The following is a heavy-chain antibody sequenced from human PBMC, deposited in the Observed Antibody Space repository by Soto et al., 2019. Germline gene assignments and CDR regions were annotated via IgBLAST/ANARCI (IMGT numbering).Heavy chain of an antibody. J-gene: IGHJ4*02. Sequence: SETLSLTCTVSGGSISRAYEYCSWILQPPGKGLEWIGYIYYGVSTHYNPSLKSRVIISVDTSKNQFSLKLNSVTAADTAVYYCPREYSSSWFSSDYWGQGTLATASS. CDR1: GGSISRAYEY. V-gene: IGHV4-30-4*01. CDR2: IYYGVST. CDR3: PREYSSSWFSSDY. D-gene: IGHD6-13*01.